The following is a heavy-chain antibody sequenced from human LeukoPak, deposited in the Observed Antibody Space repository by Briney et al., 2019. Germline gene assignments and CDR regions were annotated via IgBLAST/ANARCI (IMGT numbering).Heavy chain of an antibody. CDR1: GFTFSSYI. CDR2: ISSSSSNI. Sequence: GGSLRLSCAASGFTFSSYIMNWVRQAPGRGLEWVSYISSSSSNIYYADSVKGRFTISRDNAKNSLYLQMSSLRSEDTAVYYCARDMGYGYWVVDYWGQGTLVTVSS. CDR3: ARDMGYGYWVVDY. V-gene: IGHV3-48*04. J-gene: IGHJ4*02. D-gene: IGHD5-18*01.